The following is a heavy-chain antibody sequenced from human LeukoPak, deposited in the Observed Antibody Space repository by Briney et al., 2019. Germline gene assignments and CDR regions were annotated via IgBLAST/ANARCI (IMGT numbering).Heavy chain of an antibody. V-gene: IGHV4-39*01. D-gene: IGHD1-26*01. CDR2: VYYSGSA. CDR1: GCSISSGFYY. J-gene: IGHJ3*02. CDR3: ASSVGANRINAFDM. Sequence: AETLSLTCTVSGCSISSGFYYWGWIRQPPGKGLEWIGSVYYSGSAYYRPSLKCRVTISVDTSKNQFYLRLSSVTAADTALYYCASSVGANRINAFDMWGQGTMVTVSS.